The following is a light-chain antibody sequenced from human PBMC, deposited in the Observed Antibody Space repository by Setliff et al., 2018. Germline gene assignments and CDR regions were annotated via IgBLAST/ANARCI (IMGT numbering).Light chain of an antibody. J-gene: IGLJ1*01. CDR2: GNN. CDR3: QSYDSSLSAYV. Sequence: QSVLTQPPSASGTPGQRVTVSCSGSSSNFGSRSVSWFQQLPGTPPKLLIYGNNNRPSGVPDRFSGSQSGTSASLAITGLHSEDEADYYCQSYDSSLSAYVFGTGTKVTVL. CDR1: SSNFGSRS. V-gene: IGLV1-40*01.